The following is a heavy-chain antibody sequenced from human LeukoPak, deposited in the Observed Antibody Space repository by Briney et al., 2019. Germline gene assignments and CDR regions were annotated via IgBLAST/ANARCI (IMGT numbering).Heavy chain of an antibody. CDR1: GLTFSSYW. V-gene: IGHV3-7*01. CDR2: IKQDGSEK. D-gene: IGHD4-17*01. Sequence: GGSLRLSCAASGLTFSSYWMSWVRQAPGKGLEWVANIKQDGSEKYYVDSVKGRFTISRDNAKNSLYLQMNSLRAEDTAVYYCARDDPYGDLDYWGQGTLVTVSS. J-gene: IGHJ4*02. CDR3: ARDDPYGDLDY.